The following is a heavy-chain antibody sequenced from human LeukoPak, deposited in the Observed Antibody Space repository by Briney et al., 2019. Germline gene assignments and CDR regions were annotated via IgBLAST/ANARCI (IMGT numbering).Heavy chain of an antibody. Sequence: GGSLRLSCAASGFTFSSYAMHWVRQAPGKGLEWVAVISYDGSNKYYADSVKGRFTISRDNSKNTLYLQMNSLRTEDTAVYYCARESHSYGDYWGQGTLVTVSS. CDR2: ISYDGSNK. J-gene: IGHJ4*02. CDR3: ARESHSYGDY. V-gene: IGHV3-30-3*01. D-gene: IGHD5-18*01. CDR1: GFTFSSYA.